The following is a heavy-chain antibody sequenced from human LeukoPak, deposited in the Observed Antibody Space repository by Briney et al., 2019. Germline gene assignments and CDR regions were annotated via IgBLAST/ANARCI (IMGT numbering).Heavy chain of an antibody. CDR1: GYTFTSYG. D-gene: IGHD3-10*01. J-gene: IGHJ6*02. Sequence: GASVKVSCKASGYTFTSYGISWVRQAPGQGLERMGWISAYNGNTNYAQKLQGRVTMTTDTSTSTAYMELRSLRSDDTAVYYCARGITMVRGVGYYYGMDVWGQGTTVTVSS. V-gene: IGHV1-18*01. CDR2: ISAYNGNT. CDR3: ARGITMVRGVGYYYGMDV.